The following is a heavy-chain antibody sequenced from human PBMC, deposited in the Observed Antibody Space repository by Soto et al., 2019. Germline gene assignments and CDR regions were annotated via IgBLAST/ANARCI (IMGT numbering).Heavy chain of an antibody. CDR1: GFTFSSYG. D-gene: IGHD3-22*01. V-gene: IGHV3-30*18. CDR2: ISYDGSNK. Sequence: QVQLVESGGGVVQPGRSLRLSCAASGFTFSSYGMHWVRQAPGKGLEWVAVISYDGSNKYYADSVKGRFTISRDNSKNTLYLQMNSLRAEDTAVYYCAKDPMIVDLYFDYWGQGTLVTVSS. J-gene: IGHJ4*02. CDR3: AKDPMIVDLYFDY.